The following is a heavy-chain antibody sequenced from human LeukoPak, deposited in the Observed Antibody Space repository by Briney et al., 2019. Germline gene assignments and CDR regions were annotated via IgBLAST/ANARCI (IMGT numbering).Heavy chain of an antibody. D-gene: IGHD6-13*01. V-gene: IGHV1-18*01. J-gene: IGHJ6*02. CDR2: ISAYNDNT. CDR1: GYIFTNYG. Sequence: GASVKVSCKASGYIFTNYGISWVRQAPGQGLEWMGWISAYNDNTNYAQNPQGRLTMTTDTSTSTAYMELRSLRSDDTAVYYCARDSSSWFYYFYGMDVWGQGTTVTVSS. CDR3: ARDSSSWFYYFYGMDV.